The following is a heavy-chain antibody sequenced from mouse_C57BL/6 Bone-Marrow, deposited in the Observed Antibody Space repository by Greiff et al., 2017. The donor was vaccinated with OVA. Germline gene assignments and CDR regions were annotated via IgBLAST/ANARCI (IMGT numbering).Heavy chain of an antibody. Sequence: VKLRQSGAELARPGASVKLSCKASGYTFTSYGISWVKQRTGQGLEWIGEIYPRSGNTYYNEKFKGKATLTADKSSSTAYMELRSLTSEDSAVYFCARSGLYAMDYWGQGTSVTVSS. D-gene: IGHD2-2*01. CDR1: GYTFTSYG. V-gene: IGHV1-81*01. CDR3: ARSGLYAMDY. J-gene: IGHJ4*01. CDR2: IYPRSGNT.